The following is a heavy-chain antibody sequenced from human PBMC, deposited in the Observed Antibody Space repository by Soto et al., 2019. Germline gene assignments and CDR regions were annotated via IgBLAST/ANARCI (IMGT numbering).Heavy chain of an antibody. J-gene: IGHJ6*02. CDR3: ASSRYGDYSYGMDV. Sequence: PSETLSLTCTVSGGSISSGGYYWSWIRQHPGKGLEWIGYIYYSGSTYYNPSLKSRVTISVDTSKNQFSLKLSSVTAADTAGYYCASSRYGDYSYGMDVWGQGTTVTVSS. V-gene: IGHV4-31*03. D-gene: IGHD4-17*01. CDR2: IYYSGST. CDR1: GGSISSGGYY.